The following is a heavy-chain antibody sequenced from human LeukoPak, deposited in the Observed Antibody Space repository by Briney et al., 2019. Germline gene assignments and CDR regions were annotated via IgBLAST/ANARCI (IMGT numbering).Heavy chain of an antibody. CDR3: ARDAAYNWNYVDY. D-gene: IGHD1-20*01. Sequence: QSGGSLRLSCAASGFTFSSYGMHWVRQAPGKGLEWVSVTSYDGRSKYYADSVKGRLTIYRDNSRNTLYLQMDSLRVEDTAVYYCARDAAYNWNYVDYWGQGTLVTVSS. CDR1: GFTFSSYG. J-gene: IGHJ4*02. V-gene: IGHV3-30*03. CDR2: TSYDGRSK.